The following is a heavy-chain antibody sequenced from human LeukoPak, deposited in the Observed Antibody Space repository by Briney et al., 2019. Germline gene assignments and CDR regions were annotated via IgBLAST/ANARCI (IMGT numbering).Heavy chain of an antibody. CDR3: ARRKKTGTTYWFDP. CDR2: INPSGGST. D-gene: IGHD1-7*01. Sequence: APVKVSCKASGYTFTTYYMHWVRQAPGQGLEWMGIINPSGGSTTYAQNFQGRVTMTRDTSTSAVYMELSSLRSEDTAVYYCARRKKTGTTYWFDPWGQGTLVTVSS. CDR1: GYTFTTYY. J-gene: IGHJ5*02. V-gene: IGHV1-46*01.